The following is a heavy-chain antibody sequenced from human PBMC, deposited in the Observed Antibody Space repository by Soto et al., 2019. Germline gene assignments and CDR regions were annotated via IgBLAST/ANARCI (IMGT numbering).Heavy chain of an antibody. V-gene: IGHV2-70*13. J-gene: IGHJ5*02. D-gene: IGHD3-22*01. CDR2: IDWEDDK. CDR1: GFSLNTRGMC. CDR3: ARIRNSGYFYDT. Sequence: SGPTLVNPTQTLTLTCTFSGFSLNTRGMCVSWIRQPPGEALEWLALIDWEDDKYYSTSLKTRLTISKDTSKNQVVLTMTDMDPVDTATYYCARIRNSGYFYDTWGQGTLVTVSS.